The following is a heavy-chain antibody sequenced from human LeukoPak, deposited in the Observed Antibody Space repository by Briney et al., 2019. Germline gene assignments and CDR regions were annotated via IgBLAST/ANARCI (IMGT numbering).Heavy chain of an antibody. CDR3: ARGAIAAAGKAYPDY. CDR1: GFTFSSYS. CDR2: ISSSSSYI. Sequence: GGSLRLSCAASGFTFSSYSMNWVRQAPGKGLEWVSAISSSSSYIYYADSVKGRFTISRDNAKTSLYLQMNSLRAEDTAVYYCARGAIAAAGKAYPDYCGQGTLVTASS. J-gene: IGHJ4*02. D-gene: IGHD6-13*01. V-gene: IGHV3-21*01.